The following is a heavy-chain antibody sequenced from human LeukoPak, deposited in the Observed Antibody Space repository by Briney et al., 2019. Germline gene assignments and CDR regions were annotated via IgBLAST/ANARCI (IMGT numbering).Heavy chain of an antibody. CDR2: IYHNGSP. Sequence: PSETLSLTCTVSGYSITSGYYWGWIRQSPGKGLEWIASIYHNGSPYYNPSLKSRVTMSVDTSNNQFSLKLSSVTAADTAVYRCARDRSKWFDPWGQGTLVTVTS. J-gene: IGHJ5*02. V-gene: IGHV4-38-2*02. CDR3: ARDRSKWFDP. CDR1: GYSITSGYY.